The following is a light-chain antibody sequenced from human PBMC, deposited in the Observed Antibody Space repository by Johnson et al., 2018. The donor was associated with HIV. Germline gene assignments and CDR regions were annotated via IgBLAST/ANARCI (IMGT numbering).Light chain of an antibody. CDR2: ENN. V-gene: IGLV1-51*02. Sequence: QPVLTQPPSGAAAPGQKVTISCSGSNSNIGNSYVSWYQQLPRTAPKLLIYENNKRPSGIPDRFSGSKSGASATLGITGLQTGDEADYYCGVWDASLSPHYVFGSGTTITFL. J-gene: IGLJ1*01. CDR3: GVWDASLSPHYV. CDR1: NSNIGNSY.